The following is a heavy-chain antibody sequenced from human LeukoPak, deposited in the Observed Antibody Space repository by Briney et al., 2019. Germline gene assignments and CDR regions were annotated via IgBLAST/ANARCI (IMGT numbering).Heavy chain of an antibody. Sequence: GGSLRLSCAASGFTFSNSAMSWVRQAPGKGLEWVSAISGSGGFTYYADSVKGRFTISRDNSKNTLYLQMGNLRAEDMAVYYCARKWLQFNDYWGQGTLVTVSS. D-gene: IGHD5-24*01. CDR2: ISGSGGFT. CDR1: GFTFSNSA. J-gene: IGHJ4*02. CDR3: ARKWLQFNDY. V-gene: IGHV3-23*01.